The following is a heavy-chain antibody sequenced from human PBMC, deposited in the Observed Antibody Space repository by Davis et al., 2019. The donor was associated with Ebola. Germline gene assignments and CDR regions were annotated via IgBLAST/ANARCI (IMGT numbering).Heavy chain of an antibody. CDR3: ARLPSGELLTGYSPYYVDY. CDR1: GYTFTSYW. J-gene: IGHJ4*02. CDR2: IDPRDSYI. Sequence: GESLKISCKASGYTFTSYWITWVRQMPGKALEWMGRIDPRDSYIDYDPSFQGHVVISIDKSINTAFLHWSTLTASDTAMYYCARLPSGELLTGYSPYYVDYWGQGTLVTVSS. V-gene: IGHV5-10-1*01. D-gene: IGHD3-9*01.